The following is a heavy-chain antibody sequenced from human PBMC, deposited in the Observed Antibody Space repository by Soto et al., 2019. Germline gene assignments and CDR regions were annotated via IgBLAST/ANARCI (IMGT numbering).Heavy chain of an antibody. CDR3: VRDQDVSCDY. J-gene: IGHJ4*02. CDR2: INSDGSGT. CDR1: GFTFSSYW. Sequence: GGSLRLSCAASGFTFSSYWMHWVRQAPGKGVVWVSRINSDGSGTSYADSVKGRFTISRDNAKNTLYLQMNSLRAEDTAVYYCVRDQDVSCDYWGQGTLVTVSS. V-gene: IGHV3-74*01. D-gene: IGHD2-15*01.